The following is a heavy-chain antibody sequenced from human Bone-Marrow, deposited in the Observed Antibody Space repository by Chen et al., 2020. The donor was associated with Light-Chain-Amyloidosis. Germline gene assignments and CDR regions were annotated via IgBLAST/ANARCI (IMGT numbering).Heavy chain of an antibody. CDR3: ATDQGSVYYFDF. Sequence: QVQLVQSGAEVKKPGASVTVSCTASGHTVTGYYIHWLRQAPGQGLEWMGWINPKSGGTKYAQKFQGRVTMTRDTSISTGYMELSSLRSDDTAVYYCATDQGSVYYFDFWGQGTLVTVSS. D-gene: IGHD3-10*01. CDR2: INPKSGGT. V-gene: IGHV1-2*02. CDR1: GHTVTGYY. J-gene: IGHJ4*02.